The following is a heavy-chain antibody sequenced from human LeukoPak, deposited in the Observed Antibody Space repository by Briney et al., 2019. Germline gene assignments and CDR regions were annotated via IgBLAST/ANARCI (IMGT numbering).Heavy chain of an antibody. CDR3: ARGLGTSVTTDY. CDR2: ISSSSSYT. Sequence: GGSLRLSCAASGFTFSSYSMNWVRQAPGKGLEWVSSISSSSSYTYYADSVKGRFTISRDNAKNSLYLQMNSLRAEDTAVYYCARGLGTSVTTDYWGQGTLVTVSS. D-gene: IGHD4-17*01. J-gene: IGHJ4*02. V-gene: IGHV3-21*01. CDR1: GFTFSSYS.